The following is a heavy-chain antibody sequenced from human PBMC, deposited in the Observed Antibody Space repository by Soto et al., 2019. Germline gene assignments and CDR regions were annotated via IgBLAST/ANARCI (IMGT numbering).Heavy chain of an antibody. J-gene: IGHJ5*02. CDR2: IGPHNDDT. CDR1: GYTFSTYG. D-gene: IGHD3-3*01. CDR3: GTGWRGAEGFEP. V-gene: IGHV1-18*01. Sequence: QVQLVQSGAEVKKPGDSVRVSCKASGYTFSTYGFSWVRQAPGQGLEWMGWIGPHNDDTTYAQNFQGRVTMTTDISTTTSYMGLRSLTSDDTAVYFCGTGWRGAEGFEPWGQGTLVSVSS.